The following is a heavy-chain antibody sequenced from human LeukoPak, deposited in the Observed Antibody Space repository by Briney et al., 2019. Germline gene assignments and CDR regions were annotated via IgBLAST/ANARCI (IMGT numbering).Heavy chain of an antibody. D-gene: IGHD3-22*01. J-gene: IGHJ4*02. CDR2: ISSSSSYI. Sequence: GGSLRLSCAASGFTFSSYSMNWVRQAPGKGLEWVSSISSSSSYIYYADSVKGRFTISRDNAKNSLYLQMNSLRAEDTAVYYCARAGDSSGYYSTSIDYWGQGTLVTVSS. CDR3: ARAGDSSGYYSTSIDY. V-gene: IGHV3-21*01. CDR1: GFTFSSYS.